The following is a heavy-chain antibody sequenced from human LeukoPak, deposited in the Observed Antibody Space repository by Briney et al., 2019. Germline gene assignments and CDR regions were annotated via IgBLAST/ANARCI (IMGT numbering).Heavy chain of an antibody. D-gene: IGHD3-16*01. CDR2: IKNKDEGEKT. V-gene: IGHV3-15*07. CDR1: GFSFTNVW. J-gene: IGHJ4*02. CDR3: TTGIDYGGGY. Sequence: PGGSLRLSCAVSGFSFTNVWMNWVRQAPGKGLEWVGRIKNKDEGEKTDYAAPVKGRFTISRDDSKATLFLQMNSLKMEDTAIYYCTTGIDYGGGYWGQGTLVSVSS.